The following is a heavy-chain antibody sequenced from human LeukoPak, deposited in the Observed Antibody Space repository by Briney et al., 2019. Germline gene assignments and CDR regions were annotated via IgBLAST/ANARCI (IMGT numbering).Heavy chain of an antibody. Sequence: GRSLRLSCSASGFTFDDYSMNWVRQAPGKGLEWLGFISSEGYGGTADYAASVKGRFTISRDDSKNIAYLQMNGLEPADTAVYYCSRGRYYYASGRSYGLDVWGQGTTVTVSS. V-gene: IGHV3-49*04. CDR1: GFTFDDYS. CDR2: ISSEGYGGTA. J-gene: IGHJ6*02. CDR3: SRGRYYYASGRSYGLDV. D-gene: IGHD3-10*01.